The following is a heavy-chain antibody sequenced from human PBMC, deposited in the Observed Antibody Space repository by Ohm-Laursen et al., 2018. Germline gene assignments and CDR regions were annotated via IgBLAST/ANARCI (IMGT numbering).Heavy chain of an antibody. Sequence: PSETLSLTCAISGDSVSSNTAAWNWIRQSPSRGLEWLGRTLYRSKWYNDYAESVRSRITINPDTSKNQFSLQLNSVTPEDTAVYYCVRERDRRFDYWGQGTLVTVAS. CDR3: VRERDRRFDY. J-gene: IGHJ4*02. CDR2: TLYRSKWYN. CDR1: GDSVSSNTAA. V-gene: IGHV6-1*01.